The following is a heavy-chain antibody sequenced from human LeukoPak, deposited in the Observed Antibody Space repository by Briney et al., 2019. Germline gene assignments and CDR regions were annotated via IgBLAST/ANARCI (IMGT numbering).Heavy chain of an antibody. CDR2: IYYSGST. CDR3: ARQKKDIVATIYWFDP. CDR1: GGSLSSYY. Sequence: SETLSLTCTVSGGSLSSYYWSWIRQPPGKGLEWIGYIYYSGSTNYNPSLKSRVTISVDTSKNQFSLRLSSMTAADTAVYYCARQKKDIVATIYWFDPWGQGTLVTVSS. J-gene: IGHJ5*02. D-gene: IGHD5-12*01. V-gene: IGHV4-59*01.